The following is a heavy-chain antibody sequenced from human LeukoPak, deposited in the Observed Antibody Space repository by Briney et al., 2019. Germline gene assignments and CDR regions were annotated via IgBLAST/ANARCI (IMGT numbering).Heavy chain of an antibody. J-gene: IGHJ4*02. CDR2: ISYDGSNK. CDR1: GFTFSSYG. CDR3: VKGTAYCGGDCYSVVY. D-gene: IGHD2-21*02. V-gene: IGHV3-30*18. Sequence: GGSLRLSCAASGFTFSSYGMHWVRQAPGKGLEWVAVISYDGSNKYYADSVKGRFTISRDNSKNTLYLQMNSLRAEDTAVYYCVKGTAYCGGDCYSVVYWGQGTLVTVSS.